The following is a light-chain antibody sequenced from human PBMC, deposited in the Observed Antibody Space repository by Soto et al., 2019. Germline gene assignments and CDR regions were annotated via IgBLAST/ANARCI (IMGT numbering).Light chain of an antibody. Sequence: EIVLTQSPATLSLSPGERATLSCRASQSVSSYLAWYQQKPGQAPGLLIYDASNRATGIPARFSGSGSGTDXXXTISSLXPEDFAVYYCQQRSNWLTFGGGTKVEIK. CDR3: QQRSNWLT. J-gene: IGKJ4*01. CDR2: DAS. CDR1: QSVSSY. V-gene: IGKV3-11*01.